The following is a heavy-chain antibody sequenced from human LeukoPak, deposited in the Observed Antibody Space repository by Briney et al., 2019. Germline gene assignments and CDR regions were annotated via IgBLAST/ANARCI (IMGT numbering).Heavy chain of an antibody. V-gene: IGHV4-59*01. Sequence: SETLSLTCTVSGASINSYYWSWIRQPPGKGLEWIGYIYYSGSTNYNPSLKSRVTISVDTSKNQFSLKLSSVTAADTAVYYCARRIAVAGYFDYWGQGTLVTVSS. D-gene: IGHD6-19*01. CDR1: GASINSYY. CDR3: ARRIAVAGYFDY. J-gene: IGHJ4*02. CDR2: IYYSGST.